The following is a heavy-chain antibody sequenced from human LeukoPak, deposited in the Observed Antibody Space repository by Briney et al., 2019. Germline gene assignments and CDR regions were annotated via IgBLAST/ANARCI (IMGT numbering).Heavy chain of an antibody. CDR2: ISGSGGST. Sequence: PGGSLRLSCAAPGFTFSSYAMSWVRQAPGKGLEWVSAISGSGGSTYYADSVKGRFTISRDNSKNTLYLQMNSLRAEDTAVYYCAKEKVGYGGNYYGTFDYWGQGTLVTVSS. CDR1: GFTFSSYA. V-gene: IGHV3-23*01. D-gene: IGHD1-26*01. J-gene: IGHJ4*02. CDR3: AKEKVGYGGNYYGTFDY.